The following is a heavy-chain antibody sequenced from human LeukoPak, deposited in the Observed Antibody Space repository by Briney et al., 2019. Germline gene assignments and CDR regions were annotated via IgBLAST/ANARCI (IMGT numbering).Heavy chain of an antibody. J-gene: IGHJ4*02. Sequence: GRSLRLPCAASGFTFSSYGMHWVRQAPGKGLEWVAVISYDGSNKYYADSVKGRFTISRDNSKNTLYLQMNSLRAEDTAVYYCAKGRSRVITFGGVVGYWGQGTLVTVSS. CDR1: GFTFSSYG. CDR2: ISYDGSNK. V-gene: IGHV3-30*18. D-gene: IGHD3-16*01. CDR3: AKGRSRVITFGGVVGY.